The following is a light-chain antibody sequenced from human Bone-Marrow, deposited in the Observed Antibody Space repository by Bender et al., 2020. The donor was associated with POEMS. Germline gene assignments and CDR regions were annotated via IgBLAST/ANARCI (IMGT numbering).Light chain of an antibody. Sequence: QSVLTQSPSVSAAPGQKVTISCSGSSSNIGNNYVSWYQQLPGTAPKLLIYESRKRPSGIADRFSASKFGTSATLDITGLQAEDEGDYYCQSYDNSLGGWVFGGGTKLTVL. CDR3: QSYDNSLGGWV. CDR2: ESR. J-gene: IGLJ3*02. CDR1: SSNIGNNY. V-gene: IGLV1-51*02.